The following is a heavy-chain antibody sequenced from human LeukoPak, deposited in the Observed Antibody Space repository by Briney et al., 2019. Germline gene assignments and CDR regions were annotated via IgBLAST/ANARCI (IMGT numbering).Heavy chain of an antibody. CDR1: GFTFSSYG. V-gene: IGHV3-30*02. Sequence: GGSLRLSCAASGFTFSSYGMHWVRQAPGKGLEWVAFIRYDGSNKYYADSVKGRITISRDNSKNTLYLQMNSLRAEDTAVYYCAKPQVPVADSNTWFDPWGQGTLVTVSS. CDR2: IRYDGSNK. J-gene: IGHJ5*02. D-gene: IGHD4-23*01. CDR3: AKPQVPVADSNTWFDP.